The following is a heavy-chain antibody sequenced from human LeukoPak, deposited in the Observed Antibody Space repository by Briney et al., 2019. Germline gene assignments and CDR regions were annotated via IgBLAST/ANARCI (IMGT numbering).Heavy chain of an antibody. D-gene: IGHD6-6*01. CDR2: ISYDGSNK. CDR1: GFTFSSYA. V-gene: IGHV3-30*04. J-gene: IGHJ6*02. Sequence: PGGPLRLSCAASGFTFSSYATHWVRQAPGKGLEWVAVISYDGSNKYYADSVKGRFTISRDNSKNTLYLQMNRLRAGDTAVYYCARSSDSSSSFYYYYGMDVWGQGTTVTVSS. CDR3: ARSSDSSSSFYYYYGMDV.